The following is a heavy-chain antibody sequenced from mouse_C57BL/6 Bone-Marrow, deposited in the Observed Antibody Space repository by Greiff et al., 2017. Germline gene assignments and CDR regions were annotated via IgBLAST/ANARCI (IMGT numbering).Heavy chain of an antibody. CDR1: GYTFTSYW. Sequence: VQLQQPGAELVKPGASVKMSCKASGYTFTSYWITWVKQRPGQGLEWIGDIYPGSGSTNYNEKFKSKATLTVDTSSSTAYMQLRSLASGGSAVYYCARPYYSNYGYFDVWGTGTTVTVSS. CDR3: ARPYYSNYGYFDV. J-gene: IGHJ1*03. V-gene: IGHV1-55*01. CDR2: IYPGSGST. D-gene: IGHD2-5*01.